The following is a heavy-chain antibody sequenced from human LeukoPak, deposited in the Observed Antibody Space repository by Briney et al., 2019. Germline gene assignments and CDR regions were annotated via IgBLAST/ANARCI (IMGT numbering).Heavy chain of an antibody. J-gene: IGHJ4*02. D-gene: IGHD3-10*01. Sequence: GGSLRVSCAASGFTFSSYAMSGVRQAPGKGLEWVSTISGSGGSTYYADSVKGRFTISRDNSKNTLYLQMNSLRAEDTAVYYCAKGYASGSYSTFDYWGQGTLVTVSS. CDR1: GFTFSSYA. CDR3: AKGYASGSYSTFDY. CDR2: ISGSGGST. V-gene: IGHV3-23*01.